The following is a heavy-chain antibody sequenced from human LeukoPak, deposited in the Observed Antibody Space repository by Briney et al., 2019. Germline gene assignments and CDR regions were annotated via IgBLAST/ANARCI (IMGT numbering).Heavy chain of an antibody. CDR3: AKLLRDVTIYDF. CDR1: GFRFSRYW. D-gene: IGHD5-24*01. CDR2: INQGESMI. Sequence: PGGSLRLSCAASGFRFSRYWMSWVRQAPGKGLEWVASINQGESMIRYVDSVKGRFTISRDNANNLLFLQMNYMRVEDTAVYYCAKLLRDVTIYDFWGHGDLVAVSS. J-gene: IGHJ4*03. V-gene: IGHV3-7*01.